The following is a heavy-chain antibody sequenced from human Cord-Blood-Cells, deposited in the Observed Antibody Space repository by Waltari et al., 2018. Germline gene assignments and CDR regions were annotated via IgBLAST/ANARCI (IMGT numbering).Heavy chain of an antibody. Sequence: QVQLQQWGAGLLKPSETLSLTCAVYGGSFSGYYLRWIRPPPGKGLEWFGEINHSESTNYNPSLKSRVTISIDTSKNQFSLKLSSVTAADTAVYYCARRPGDSSSSDFDYWGQGTLVTVSS. CDR3: ARRPGDSSSSDFDY. D-gene: IGHD6-6*01. CDR1: GGSFSGYY. CDR2: INHSEST. V-gene: IGHV4-34*01. J-gene: IGHJ4*02.